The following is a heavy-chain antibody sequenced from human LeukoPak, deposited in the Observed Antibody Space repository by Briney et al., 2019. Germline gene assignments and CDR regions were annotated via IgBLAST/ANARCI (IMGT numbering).Heavy chain of an antibody. CDR2: IIPIFGTA. Sequence: GSSMKVSCKASGGTFSSYAISWVRQAPGQGLEWMGGIIPIFGTANYAQKFQGRVTITADESTSTAYMELSSLRSEDTAVYYCATDLPRYYDSTSMLSSYWGQGTLVTVSS. J-gene: IGHJ4*02. CDR1: GGTFSSYA. V-gene: IGHV1-69*01. D-gene: IGHD3-22*01. CDR3: ATDLPRYYDSTSMLSSY.